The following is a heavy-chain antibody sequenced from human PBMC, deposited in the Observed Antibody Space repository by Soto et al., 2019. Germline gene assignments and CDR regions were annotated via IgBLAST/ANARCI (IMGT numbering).Heavy chain of an antibody. Sequence: WGSLRLSCAASGFTFDDYTMHWVRQAPGKGLEWVSLISWDGGITYYADSVKGRFTISRDNSKNSLYLQMNSLRTEDTALYYCAKDMESFCCGSDYCEYWGQGTMV. J-gene: IGHJ4*02. V-gene: IGHV3-43*01. CDR2: ISWDGGIT. CDR1: GFTFDDYT. CDR3: AKDMESFCCGSDYCEY. D-gene: IGHD2-15*01.